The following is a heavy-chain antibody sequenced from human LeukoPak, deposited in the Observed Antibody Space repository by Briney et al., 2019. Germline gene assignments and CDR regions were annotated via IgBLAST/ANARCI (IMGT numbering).Heavy chain of an antibody. V-gene: IGHV3-48*01. D-gene: IGHD3-22*01. J-gene: IGHJ4*02. CDR2: ISSTSKTI. Sequence: PGGSLRLSCAASGFSFSSYSMNWVRQAPGKGLEWVSYISSTSKTIFYADSVKGRFIISRDNAKNSLYLQMNSLRAEDTAVYYCARDGHTSDFDYWGQGTLVAVSS. CDR1: GFSFSSYS. CDR3: ARDGHTSDFDY.